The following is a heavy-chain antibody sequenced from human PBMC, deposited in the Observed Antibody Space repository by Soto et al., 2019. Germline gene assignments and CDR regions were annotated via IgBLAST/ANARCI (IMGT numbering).Heavy chain of an antibody. CDR3: ATREDYYGSTQKWGPVPSYYYGMDV. V-gene: IGHV1-24*01. D-gene: IGHD3-10*01. CDR2: FDPEDGET. CDR1: GYILTELS. Sequence: GASVKVSCKVSGYILTELSMHWVRQAPGKGLEWMGGFDPEDGETICAQKFQGRVTMTEDTSTDTAYMELSSLRSEDTAVYYCATREDYYGSTQKWGPVPSYYYGMDVWGQGTTVTVSS. J-gene: IGHJ6*02.